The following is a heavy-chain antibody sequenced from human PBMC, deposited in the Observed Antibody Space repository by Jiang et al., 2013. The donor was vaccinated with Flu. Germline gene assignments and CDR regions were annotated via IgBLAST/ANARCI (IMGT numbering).Heavy chain of an antibody. V-gene: IGHV4-59*01. Sequence: CTVSGGSISSYYWSWIRQPPGKGLEWIGYIYYSGSTNYNPSLKSRVTISVDTSKNQFSLKLSSVTAADTAVYYCARYGSSSAADAFDIWGQGTMVTVSS. CDR3: ARYGSSSAADAFDI. J-gene: IGHJ3*02. CDR2: IYYSGST. D-gene: IGHD6-13*01. CDR1: GGSISSYY.